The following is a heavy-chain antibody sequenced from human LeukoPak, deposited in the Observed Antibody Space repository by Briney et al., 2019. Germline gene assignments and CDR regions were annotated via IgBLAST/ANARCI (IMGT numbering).Heavy chain of an antibody. V-gene: IGHV4-30-4*01. J-gene: IGHJ4*02. CDR3: AREGPRYYYDSGC. D-gene: IGHD3-22*01. CDR1: GGSISSGDYY. Sequence: SETLSLTCTVSGGSISSGDYYWSWIRQPPGKGLEWIGYIYYSGSTYYNPSLKSRVTISVDTSKNQFSLKLSSVTAADTAVYYCAREGPRYYYDSGCWGQGTLVTVSS. CDR2: IYYSGST.